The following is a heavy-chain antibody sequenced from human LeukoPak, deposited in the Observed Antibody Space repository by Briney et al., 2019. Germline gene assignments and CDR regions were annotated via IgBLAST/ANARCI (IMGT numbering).Heavy chain of an antibody. J-gene: IGHJ4*02. CDR3: ARGPYYDIHLDY. CDR1: GFTLCSYS. V-gene: IGHV3-48*02. CDR2: ISRSSTNI. Sequence: GGSLRLSCAASGFTLCSYSMNCVRHAPGKGLECVTYISRSSTNIYYADSVKGRFTISRDNAKNSLYLQMNSLRDEDTGVYYCARGPYYDIHLDYWGPGTLVTVSS. D-gene: IGHD3-9*01.